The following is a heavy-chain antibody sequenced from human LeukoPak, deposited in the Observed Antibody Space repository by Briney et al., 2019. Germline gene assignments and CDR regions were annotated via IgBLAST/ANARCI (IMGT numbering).Heavy chain of an antibody. D-gene: IGHD5-18*01. CDR2: IHSDGSST. V-gene: IGHV3-74*01. CDR3: ARPPYGYDY. J-gene: IGHJ4*02. Sequence: GGSLRFSCVASGFTFRCYWIHWGRQAPGKGLVWVSHIHSDGSSTSYADSVQGRFTISIDNAKNTLQLQMNSQRPEDTTDYYCARPPYGYDYWGQGTLVTVSS. CDR1: GFTFRCYW.